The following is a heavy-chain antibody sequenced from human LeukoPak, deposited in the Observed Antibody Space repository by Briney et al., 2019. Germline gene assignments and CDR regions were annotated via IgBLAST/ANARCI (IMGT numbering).Heavy chain of an antibody. V-gene: IGHV3-74*01. CDR1: GFTFSSYW. Sequence: GGSLRLSCAVSGFTFSSYWMSWVRQAPGKGLLWVSRINTDGSTTTYADSVKGRFTISRDNAKNTLYLQMNSLRVEDTAVYYCAKPLANWGSIFSYWGQGTLVTVSS. CDR2: INTDGSTT. J-gene: IGHJ4*02. D-gene: IGHD7-27*01. CDR3: AKPLANWGSIFSY.